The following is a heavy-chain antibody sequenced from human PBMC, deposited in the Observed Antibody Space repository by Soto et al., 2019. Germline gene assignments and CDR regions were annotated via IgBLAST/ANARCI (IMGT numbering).Heavy chain of an antibody. J-gene: IGHJ5*02. CDR3: AKDLRPGLIVPTKSGFDP. CDR2: TSNNGNT. Sequence: PGGSLRLSCEASGFPFNTYAMTWFRQVPGMGLEWVSTTSNNGNTDFAESVRGRFTVSRDNSKNILYLQMTNLRVEDAAIYFCAKDLRPGLIVPTKSGFDPWGQGT. V-gene: IGHV3-23*01. D-gene: IGHD2-21*01. CDR1: GFPFNTYA.